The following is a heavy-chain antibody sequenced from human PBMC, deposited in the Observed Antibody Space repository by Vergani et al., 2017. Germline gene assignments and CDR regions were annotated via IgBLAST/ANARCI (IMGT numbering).Heavy chain of an antibody. V-gene: IGHV4-31*03. D-gene: IGHD3-22*01. CDR3: ARMGGYDEGDAFRIGYFDS. CDR1: GDSISSGVYY. Sequence: QLQLQESGPGLVKPSETLSLTCSVSGDSISSGVYYWNWIRQHPGKGLEWIGYIYSTGSTHHNPSLRRRINMSVDTSKNQFSLKLNSVTAADTAMYYWARMGGYDEGDAFRIGYFDSWGPGILVTVSS. J-gene: IGHJ4*02. CDR2: IYSTGST.